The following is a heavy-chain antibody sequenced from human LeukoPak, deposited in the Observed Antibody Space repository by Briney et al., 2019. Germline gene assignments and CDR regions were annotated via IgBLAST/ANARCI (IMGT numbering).Heavy chain of an antibody. V-gene: IGHV3-74*01. J-gene: IGHJ4*02. CDR1: GFTFTNYW. D-gene: IGHD6-6*01. CDR2: LPPDELGI. Sequence: GGSLRLSCAASGFTFTNYWMHWVRQAPGMGLVWVPRLPPDELGIIYADSVEGRFTVSRDNAKNTVYLQMNNLRVDDTAMYYCVGTIASRGSEYWGQGAVVTVSS. CDR3: VGTIASRGSEY.